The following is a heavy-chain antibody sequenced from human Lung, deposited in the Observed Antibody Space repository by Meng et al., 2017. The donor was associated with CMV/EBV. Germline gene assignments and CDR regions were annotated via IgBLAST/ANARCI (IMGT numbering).Heavy chain of an antibody. J-gene: IGHJ4*02. Sequence: SCAASGFTFSSYVMHWVRQAPGKGLEWVAFIRYEGSNNYYADSVKSRFTISRDNSKNTRYLQMNSPRAEDTGVYSCAKALGKDAYYDFWSGPPPAGFEYWXQGKXVTVSS. CDR2: IRYEGSNN. V-gene: IGHV3-30*02. CDR1: GFTFSSYV. D-gene: IGHD3-3*01. CDR3: AKALGKDAYYDFWSGPPPAGFEY.